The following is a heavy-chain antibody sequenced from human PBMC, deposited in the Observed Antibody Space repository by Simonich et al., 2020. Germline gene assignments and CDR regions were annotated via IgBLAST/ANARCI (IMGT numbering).Heavy chain of an antibody. CDR2: NNPDSGGT. CDR3: ARVSGGTAMVTSTFDI. CDR1: GYTFTGYY. Sequence: QVQLVQSGAAVKKPGASVKVSCKASGYTFTGYYMHWVQQAPGKGLEWTVWNNPDSGGTKYAKKFQGRVTMTSDTSISTAYMELSRLRSDDTAVYYCARVSGGTAMVTSTFDIWGQGTMVTVSS. J-gene: IGHJ3*02. D-gene: IGHD5-18*01. V-gene: IGHV1-2*02.